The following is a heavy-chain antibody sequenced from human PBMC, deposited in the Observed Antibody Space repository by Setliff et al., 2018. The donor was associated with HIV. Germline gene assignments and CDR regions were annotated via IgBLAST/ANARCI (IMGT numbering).Heavy chain of an antibody. J-gene: IGHJ6*02. CDR1: GGSISSSSYY. CDR3: ARGGYYYYFGVDV. V-gene: IGHV4-39*01. Sequence: SETLSLTCTVSGGSISSSSYYWGWIRQPPGKGLEWIGSIYYSGSTYYNPSLKSRVTISVDTSKNQFSLKLSSVTAADTAVYYCARGGYYYYFGVDVWGQGTTVTVSS. CDR2: IYYSGST. D-gene: IGHD3-16*01.